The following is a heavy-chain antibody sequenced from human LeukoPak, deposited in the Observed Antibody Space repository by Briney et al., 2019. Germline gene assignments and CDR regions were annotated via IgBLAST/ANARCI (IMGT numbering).Heavy chain of an antibody. V-gene: IGHV4-4*09. CDR2: IYNSENT. CDR3: ARFHSGPSGWYVLWYFDL. CDR1: GGSVSSYY. J-gene: IGHJ2*01. D-gene: IGHD6-19*01. Sequence: SETLSLTCTVSGGSVSSYYWSWIRQPPGKGLEWIGYIYNSENTKYNSSLESRVTISVDTSKNQFFLKLSSVTAADTAVYYCARFHSGPSGWYVLWYFDLWGRGTLVTVYS.